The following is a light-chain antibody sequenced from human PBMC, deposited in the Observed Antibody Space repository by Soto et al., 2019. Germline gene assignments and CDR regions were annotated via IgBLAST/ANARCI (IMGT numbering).Light chain of an antibody. Sequence: DIQMTQSPSSLSASVGDRVTIPSRASENIATDLHWYQQKPGKAPKILIYAASTLQSGVPSRFSGSGSGTYFTLTISSLQPEDFATYYCQQSYTASPYTFGQGTKLQIK. CDR3: QQSYTASPYT. CDR1: ENIATD. CDR2: AAS. J-gene: IGKJ2*01. V-gene: IGKV1-39*01.